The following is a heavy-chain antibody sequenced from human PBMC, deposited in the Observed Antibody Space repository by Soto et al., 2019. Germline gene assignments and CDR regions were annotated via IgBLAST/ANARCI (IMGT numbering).Heavy chain of an antibody. V-gene: IGHV5-10-1*01. Sequence: PGESLKISCKGSGYTFRNNWITWVRQMPGKGLEWMGRIDLTDSYTSYSPSFQGHVSFSADTSINTAYLQWSSLRASDTAMYYCARQVGAHYDSSGYHYALDYWGQGTPVTVSS. CDR3: ARQVGAHYDSSGYHYALDY. CDR2: IDLTDSYT. D-gene: IGHD3-22*01. J-gene: IGHJ4*02. CDR1: GYTFRNNW.